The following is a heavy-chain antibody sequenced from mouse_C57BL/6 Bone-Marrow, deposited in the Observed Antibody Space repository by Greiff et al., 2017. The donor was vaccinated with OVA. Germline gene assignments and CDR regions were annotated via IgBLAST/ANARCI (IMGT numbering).Heavy chain of an antibody. CDR3: ARDNWDWYFDV. D-gene: IGHD4-1*01. CDR1: GFTFSDFY. J-gene: IGHJ1*03. V-gene: IGHV7-1*01. CDR2: SRNKANDYTT. Sequence: EVKLVESGGGLVQSGRSLRLSCATSGFTFSDFYMEWVRQAPGKGLEWIAASRNKANDYTTEYSVSVKGRFIVSRDTSQSILYLQMNALRAEDTDIYYCARDNWDWYFDVWGTGTTVTVSS.